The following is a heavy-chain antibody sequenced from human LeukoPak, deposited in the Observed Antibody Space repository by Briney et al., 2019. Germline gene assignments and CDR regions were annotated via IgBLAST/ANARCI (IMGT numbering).Heavy chain of an antibody. CDR2: ISESGAST. CDR1: AFTFNTFDNFA. CDR3: AKDDYYDSSGDPNWFDP. V-gene: IGHV3-23*01. D-gene: IGHD3-22*01. J-gene: IGHJ5*02. Sequence: GGSLRLSCSVSAFTFNTFDNFAMNWVRQAPGKGLEWVAAISESGASTYYAASVKGRFTISRDNSKNTLYLQMNSLRAEDTAVYFCAKDDYYDSSGDPNWFDPWGQGTLVTVSS.